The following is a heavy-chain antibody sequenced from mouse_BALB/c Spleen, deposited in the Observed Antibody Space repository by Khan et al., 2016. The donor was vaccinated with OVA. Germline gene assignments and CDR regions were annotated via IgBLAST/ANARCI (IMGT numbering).Heavy chain of an antibody. V-gene: IGHV3-2*02. J-gene: IGHJ2*01. D-gene: IGHD1-1*01. CDR1: GYSITNNYA. CDR3: ARGNYYGYYFDY. CDR2: ISYSGST. Sequence: EVQLQESGPGLVKPSQSLSLTCTVTGYSITNNYAWNWIRQFPGNKLEWMGYISYSGSTNYNPSLKSRISITRDTSKKQFFLQLNSVTTEDTATYYCARGNYYGYYFDYWGQGTTLTVSS.